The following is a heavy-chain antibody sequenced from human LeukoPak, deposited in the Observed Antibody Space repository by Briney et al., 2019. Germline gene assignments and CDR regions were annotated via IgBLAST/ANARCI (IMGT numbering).Heavy chain of an antibody. Sequence: ASETLSLTCTVSAGSIRNYFWNWIRQPPGKGLEWIGYIYHSGNTNYNPSLKSRVTMSLDPSKNQFSLKLSSVTAADTTVYYCATGDGSYFVYWGQGTLVTVSS. J-gene: IGHJ4*02. CDR2: IYHSGNT. D-gene: IGHD3-10*01. CDR3: ATGDGSYFVY. V-gene: IGHV4-59*01. CDR1: AGSIRNYF.